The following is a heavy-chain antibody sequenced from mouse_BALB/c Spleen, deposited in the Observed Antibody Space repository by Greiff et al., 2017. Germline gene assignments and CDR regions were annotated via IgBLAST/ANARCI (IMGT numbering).Heavy chain of an antibody. V-gene: IGHV1-80*01. D-gene: IGHD1-1*01. CDR2: IYPGDGDT. CDR1: GYAFSSYW. J-gene: IGHJ4*01. Sequence: VKLVESGAELVRPGSSVKISCKASGYAFSSYWMNWVKQRPGQGLEWIGQIYPGDGDTNYNGKFKGKATLTADKSSSTAYMQLSSLTSEDSAVYFCARCYYCSSHYYAMDYWGQGTSVTVSS. CDR3: ARCYYCSSHYYAMDY.